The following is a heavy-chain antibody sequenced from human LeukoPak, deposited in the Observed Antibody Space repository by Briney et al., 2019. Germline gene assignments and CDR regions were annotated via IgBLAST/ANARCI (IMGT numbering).Heavy chain of an antibody. CDR2: ISSSSSYI. J-gene: IGHJ4*02. CDR3: ARAFISSGYIDY. D-gene: IGHD6-19*01. CDR1: GFTFSSYS. Sequence: GGSLRLSCAASGFTFSSYSMNWVRQAPGKGLEWVSSISSSSSYIYYADSVKGRFTISRDNAKNSLYLQMNSPRAEDTAVYYCARAFISSGYIDYWGQGTLVTVSS. V-gene: IGHV3-21*01.